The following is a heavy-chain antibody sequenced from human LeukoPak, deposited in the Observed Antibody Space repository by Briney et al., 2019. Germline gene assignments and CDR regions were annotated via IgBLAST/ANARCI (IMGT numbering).Heavy chain of an antibody. D-gene: IGHD3-10*01. CDR1: GFTFNSYL. CDR3: AKRSLWFGELSWFDP. V-gene: IGHV3-7*03. Sequence: GGSLRLSCSASGFTFNSYLMSGVRQAPGKGLDWVANIKQDGSEKYYVDSVKGRFTISRDNAKNSLYLQMNSLRAEDTAVYYCAKRSLWFGELSWFDPWGQGTLVSVSS. CDR2: IKQDGSEK. J-gene: IGHJ5*02.